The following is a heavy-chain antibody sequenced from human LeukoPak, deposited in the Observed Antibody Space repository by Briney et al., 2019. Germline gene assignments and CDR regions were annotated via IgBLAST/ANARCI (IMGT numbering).Heavy chain of an antibody. CDR2: LYHSGTP. CDR1: GGSITSYY. J-gene: IGHJ4*02. D-gene: IGHD6-13*01. V-gene: IGHV4-59*08. Sequence: SETLSLTCTVSGGSITSYYWSWNRQSPGKGLEWIGYLYHSGTPRYNPSLKSRVTISADTSKNQFFLNLNSTTGADTAVYYCARRRGWKQQLVYFDYWGQGTLATVSS. CDR3: ARRRGWKQQLVYFDY.